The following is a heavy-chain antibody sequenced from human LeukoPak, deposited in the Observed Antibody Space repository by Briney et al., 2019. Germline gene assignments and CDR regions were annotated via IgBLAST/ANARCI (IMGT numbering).Heavy chain of an antibody. V-gene: IGHV3-73*01. CDR2: IRSKANSYAT. Sequence: GGSLRLSGAASGFTFSGSAMHWVRQASGKGLEWVGRIRSKANSYATAYAASVKGRFTISRDDSKNTAYLQMNSLKTEDTAVYYCTNDYGDYVRGYWGQGTLVTVSS. J-gene: IGHJ4*02. CDR3: TNDYGDYVRGY. CDR1: GFTFSGSA. D-gene: IGHD4-17*01.